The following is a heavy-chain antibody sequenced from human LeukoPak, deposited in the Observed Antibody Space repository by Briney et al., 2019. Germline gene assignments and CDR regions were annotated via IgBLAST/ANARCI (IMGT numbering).Heavy chain of an antibody. CDR3: ARHPRSLFNWFDP. D-gene: IGHD1-26*01. J-gene: IGHJ5*02. CDR2: IYPADSDT. Sequence: HGESLKISCKGSGYSFTSYWIGWVRQMPGKGLEWMGIIYPADSDTRYSPSFQGQVTISADKSISTAYLQWSSLKASDTAMYYCARHPRSLFNWFDPWGQGTLVTVSS. V-gene: IGHV5-51*01. CDR1: GYSFTSYW.